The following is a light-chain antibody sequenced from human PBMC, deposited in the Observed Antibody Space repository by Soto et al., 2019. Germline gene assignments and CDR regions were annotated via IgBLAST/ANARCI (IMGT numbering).Light chain of an antibody. CDR1: QSVSSN. CDR3: HQYNNWPLT. CDR2: GAS. Sequence: EIVMTQSPATLSVSPGEGATLSCRASQSVSSNLAWYQQKPGQAPRLLLYGASTRATGIPARFSGSGSGTEFTPTISSLQSEDFAVYYCHQYNNWPLTFGGGTKVEIK. V-gene: IGKV3-15*01. J-gene: IGKJ4*01.